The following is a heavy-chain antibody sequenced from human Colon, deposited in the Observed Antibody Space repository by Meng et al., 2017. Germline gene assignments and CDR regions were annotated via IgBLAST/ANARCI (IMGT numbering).Heavy chain of an antibody. V-gene: IGHV3-23*01. D-gene: IGHD6-13*01. CDR1: GLTFYSHA. CDR3: AKRLWAAAGTGGPFDY. J-gene: IGHJ4*02. CDR2: ISGDGVDT. Sequence: GGSLRLSCTASGLTFYSHAMNWVRQAPGKGLEWVSGISGDGVDTVYADSVRSRFTIFRDNSKNTLYLQMNSLRAEDTAVYYCAKRLWAAAGTGGPFDYWGQGTLVTVSS.